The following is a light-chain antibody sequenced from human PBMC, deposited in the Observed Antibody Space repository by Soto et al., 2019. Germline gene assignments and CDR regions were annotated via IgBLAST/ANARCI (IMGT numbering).Light chain of an antibody. Sequence: PGEIATLSFRASQSVSTSFLAWYQQKPGQAPRLLIYGASRRATGIPDRFTGSGSGTDFTLTISRLEPEDFAVYYCQQYGSSPMTFGQGTRLEIK. CDR3: QQYGSSPMT. J-gene: IGKJ5*01. CDR1: QSVSTSF. CDR2: GAS. V-gene: IGKV3-20*01.